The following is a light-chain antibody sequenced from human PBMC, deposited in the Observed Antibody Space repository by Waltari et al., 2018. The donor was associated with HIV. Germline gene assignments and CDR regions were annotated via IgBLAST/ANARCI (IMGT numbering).Light chain of an antibody. CDR2: DVN. Sequence: QSALTQPPSVSGSPGQSVTIPCTGTTSDVGYYNYVSWYQQYPGKAPQLIIFDVNQRPSGVPERFSGSKSGNTASLTISGLQTADEADYFCCAYAAGHVSYVFGNGTAVAVL. V-gene: IGLV2-11*01. J-gene: IGLJ1*01. CDR3: CAYAAGHVSYV. CDR1: TSDVGYYNY.